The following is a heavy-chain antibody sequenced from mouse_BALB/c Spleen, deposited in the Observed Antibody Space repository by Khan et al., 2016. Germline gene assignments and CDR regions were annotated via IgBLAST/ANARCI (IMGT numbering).Heavy chain of an antibody. V-gene: IGHV3-1*02. J-gene: IGHJ2*01. CDR2: IRDSGST. CDR1: GYSITSGYV. D-gene: IGHD2-10*02. Sequence: EVQLQESGPGLVKPSQSLSLTCTVAGYSITSGYVWYWIRQFPGNKLECMGYIRDSGSTNYNPSLKSRITITRDTSNNQFFLQLNSVTTEDTATFFCARPASIKYWGQGTTLTVSS. CDR3: ARPASIKY.